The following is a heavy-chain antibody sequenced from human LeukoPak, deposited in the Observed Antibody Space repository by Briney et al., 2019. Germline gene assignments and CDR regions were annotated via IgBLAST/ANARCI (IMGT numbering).Heavy chain of an antibody. Sequence: PGGSLRLSCAASGFTFSSHAMSWVRQAPGKGLQWVSGISGSGGSTYYADSVKGRFTISRDNSMNTLFLQMNSLRAEDTAVYYCAKAEKKGSSRPFNYWGQGSLLTVSS. J-gene: IGHJ4*02. CDR2: ISGSGGST. D-gene: IGHD6-19*01. CDR3: AKAEKKGSSRPFNY. V-gene: IGHV3-23*01. CDR1: GFTFSSHA.